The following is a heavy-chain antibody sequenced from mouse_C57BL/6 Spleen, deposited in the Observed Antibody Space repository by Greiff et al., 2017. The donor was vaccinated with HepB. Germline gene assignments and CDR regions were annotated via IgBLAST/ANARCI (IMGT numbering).Heavy chain of an antibody. V-gene: IGHV1-5*01. Sequence: EVQLQQSGTVLARPGASVKMSCKTSGYTFTSYWMHWVKQRPGQGLEWIGAIYPGNSDTSYNQKFKGKAKLTAVTSASTAYMELSSLTNEDSAVYYCTRLVYYDYDDGDYYAMDYWGQGTSVTVSS. CDR2: IYPGNSDT. CDR1: GYTFTSYW. CDR3: TRLVYYDYDDGDYYAMDY. D-gene: IGHD2-4*01. J-gene: IGHJ4*01.